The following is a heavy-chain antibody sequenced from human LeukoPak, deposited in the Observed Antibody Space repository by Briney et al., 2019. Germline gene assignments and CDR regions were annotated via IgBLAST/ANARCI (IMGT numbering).Heavy chain of an antibody. D-gene: IGHD2-21*02. CDR2: MNPNSGNT. CDR3: AGGGIVVVTARPYYFDY. Sequence: ASVKVSCKASGYTFTSYDINWVRQATGQGLEWMGWMNPNSGNTGYAQKFQGRVTMTRNTSISTAYMELSSLRSEDTAVYYCAGGGIVVVTARPYYFDYWGQGTLVTVSS. J-gene: IGHJ4*02. CDR1: GYTFTSYD. V-gene: IGHV1-8*01.